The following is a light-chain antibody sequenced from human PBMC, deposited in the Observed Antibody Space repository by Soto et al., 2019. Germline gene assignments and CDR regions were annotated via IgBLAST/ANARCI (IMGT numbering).Light chain of an antibody. CDR1: QSISSY. CDR3: QQSYSRPRT. CDR2: TTS. Sequence: IKMSQSPSSLSAYVGDRVTITCRASQSISSYLNWYQQKPGKAPNVMIYTTSSLESGVPSRFSGSGSGTDFTLTISSLQPEDVATYFCQQSYSRPRTLGQGTKVDIK. V-gene: IGKV1-39*01. J-gene: IGKJ1*01.